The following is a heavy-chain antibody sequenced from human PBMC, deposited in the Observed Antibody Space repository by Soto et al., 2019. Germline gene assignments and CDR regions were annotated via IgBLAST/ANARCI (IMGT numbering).Heavy chain of an antibody. CDR1: GGSISSSNW. V-gene: IGHV4-4*02. Sequence: SETLSLTCAVSGGSISSSNWWSWVRQPPGKGLEWIGEIYHSGRTNYNPSLKIRVTISVDKSKNQFSLKLSSVTAADTAVYYCATWSSAWPHGLXWGQGTLLTVSX. CDR2: IYHSGRT. D-gene: IGHD6-19*01. J-gene: IGHJ4*02. CDR3: ATWSSAWPHGLX.